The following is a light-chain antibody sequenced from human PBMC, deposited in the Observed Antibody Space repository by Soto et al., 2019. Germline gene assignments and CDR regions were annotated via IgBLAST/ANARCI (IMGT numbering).Light chain of an antibody. CDR1: QSVRSN. V-gene: IGKV3-15*01. J-gene: IGKJ5*01. Sequence: EIVMTPSPATLSVSLGERATLSCRASQSVRSNLAWYQQKPGQAPRLLIYDASTRAPGIPARFSGSGSGTELTLTISSLQSDDFAVYHCQQYNSWPPTFGHGARREIK. CDR2: DAS. CDR3: QQYNSWPPT.